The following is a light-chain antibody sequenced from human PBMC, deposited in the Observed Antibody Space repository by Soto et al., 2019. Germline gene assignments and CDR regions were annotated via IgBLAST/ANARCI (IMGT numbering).Light chain of an antibody. CDR1: QSISSW. CDR3: QQYNSWWT. J-gene: IGKJ1*01. V-gene: IGKV1-5*01. Sequence: DIQMTQSPSTLSASVGDRVTITCRTSQSISSWLAWYQQRPGKAPKLLIYDASSLESGVPSGFSGSGSGTEFTLNISSLQPDDFATYYCQQYNSWWTFGQGTKVDIK. CDR2: DAS.